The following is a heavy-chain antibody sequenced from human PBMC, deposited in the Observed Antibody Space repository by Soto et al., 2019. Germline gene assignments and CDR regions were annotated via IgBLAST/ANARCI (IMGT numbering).Heavy chain of an antibody. CDR3: ARXEGYYDSSGYESRAFDI. CDR1: GGSISGGGYY. J-gene: IGHJ3*02. CDR2: IYYSGST. V-gene: IGHV4-31*03. D-gene: IGHD3-22*01. Sequence: PSETLSLTCTVSGGSISGGGYYWSWIRQHPGKGLEWIGYIYYSGSTYYNPSLKSRVTISVDTSKNQFSLKLSSVTAADTAVYYCARXEGYYDSSGYESRAFDIWGQGTMVTVSS.